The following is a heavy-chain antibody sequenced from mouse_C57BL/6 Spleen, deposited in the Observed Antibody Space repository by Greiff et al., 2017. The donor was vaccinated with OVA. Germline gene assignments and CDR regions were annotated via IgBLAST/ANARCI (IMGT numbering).Heavy chain of an antibody. CDR2: IYPSDSDT. D-gene: IGHD1-1*01. CDR3: SKGGPITTVVATNFDY. Sequence: VQLVESGAELVRPGSSVKLSCKASGYTFTSYWMDWVKQRPGQGLEWIGNIYPSDSDTHYNQKFTDKATLTVDKSSSTAYMQLSSLTSEDSAVYYFSKGGPITTVVATNFDYWGQGTTLTVAS. J-gene: IGHJ2*01. CDR1: GYTFTSYW. V-gene: IGHV1-61*01.